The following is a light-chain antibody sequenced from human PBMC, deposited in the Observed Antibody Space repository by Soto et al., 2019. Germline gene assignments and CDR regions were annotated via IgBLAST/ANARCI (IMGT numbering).Light chain of an antibody. J-gene: IGKJ2*01. Sequence: EIVMTQSPATLSESPGERATLSCRASQSISSNLAWYQQKPGQAPRLLIYSASTRATGIPARFSGSGSGTEFTLTISSLQSEDFAIYYCQQYNNWPPMYTFGQGTKLEIK. V-gene: IGKV3-15*01. CDR1: QSISSN. CDR3: QQYNNWPPMYT. CDR2: SAS.